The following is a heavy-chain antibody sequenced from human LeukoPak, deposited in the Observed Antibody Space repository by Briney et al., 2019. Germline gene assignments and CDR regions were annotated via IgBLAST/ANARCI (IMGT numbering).Heavy chain of an antibody. CDR2: IDSRGTYI. CDR3: ARDSGRGGSLDY. J-gene: IGHJ4*02. V-gene: IGHV3-21*05. CDR1: GFTFSTYA. Sequence: GGSLRLSCAASGFTFSTYAMKWVRQAPGKGLEWVSHIDSRGTYILYADSVKGRLTISRDNAKNSLYLQVSSLRAEDTAVYYCARDSGRGGSLDYWGQGTLVTVSS. D-gene: IGHD5-24*01.